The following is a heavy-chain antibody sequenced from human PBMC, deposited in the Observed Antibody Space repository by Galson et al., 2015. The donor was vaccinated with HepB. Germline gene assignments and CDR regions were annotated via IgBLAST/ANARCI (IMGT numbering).Heavy chain of an antibody. V-gene: IGHV1-3*01. CDR3: AGVGLAWLQLWSLDF. D-gene: IGHD5-18*01. CDR2: INGGYGYT. CDR1: GYSFSSYA. Sequence: SVKVSCKASGYSFSSYALHWVRQAPGQRLEWMGWINGGYGYTKYLQRFQGRLTITRDTSASTVYMDLHSLTSEDTAVYYCAGVGLAWLQLWSLDFWGQGTLVTVSS. J-gene: IGHJ4*02.